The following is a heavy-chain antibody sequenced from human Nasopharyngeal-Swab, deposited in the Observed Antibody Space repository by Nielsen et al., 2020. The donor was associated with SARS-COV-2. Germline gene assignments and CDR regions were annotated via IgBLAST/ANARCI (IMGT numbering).Heavy chain of an antibody. CDR2: INHSGST. D-gene: IGHD6-19*01. V-gene: IGHV4-34*01. CDR3: ARGARPLAVAVFDC. J-gene: IGHJ4*02. Sequence: SETLSLTCAVYGGSFSGYYWSWIRQPPGKGLEWIGEINHSGSTNYNPSLKSRVTISVDTSKNQFSLKLSSVTAADTAVYYCARGARPLAVAVFDCWGQGTLVTVSS. CDR1: GGSFSGYY.